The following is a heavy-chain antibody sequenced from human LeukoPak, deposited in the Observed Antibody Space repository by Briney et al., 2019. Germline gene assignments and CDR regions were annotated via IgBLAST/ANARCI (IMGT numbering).Heavy chain of an antibody. CDR2: INPNSGGT. J-gene: IGHJ4*02. CDR3: ARTWEYSSSALGY. CDR1: GYTFTGYY. Sequence: ASVKVSCKASGYTFTGYYMHWVRQAPGQGLEWMGWINPNSGGTNYAQKFQGRVTMTRDTSISTAYMELSSLRSEDTAVYYCARTWEYSSSALGYWGQGTLVTVSS. D-gene: IGHD6-6*01. V-gene: IGHV1-2*02.